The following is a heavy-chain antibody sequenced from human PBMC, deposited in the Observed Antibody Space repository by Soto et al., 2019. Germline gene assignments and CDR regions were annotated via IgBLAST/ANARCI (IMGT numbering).Heavy chain of an antibody. V-gene: IGHV4-39*01. D-gene: IGHD6-25*01. J-gene: IGHJ4*02. CDR3: ARPPGIPTLRRDY. Sequence: QLQLQESGPGLVKPSENLSLTCSVSGGSISSPSYYWGWIRQPPGKGREWIGSIYYSGNTYYNPSLKSRVTIVVDTTRTQFSLKVTSVTAADTAGYFCARPPGIPTLRRDYWGQGTLVTVSS. CDR2: IYYSGNT. CDR1: GGSISSPSYY.